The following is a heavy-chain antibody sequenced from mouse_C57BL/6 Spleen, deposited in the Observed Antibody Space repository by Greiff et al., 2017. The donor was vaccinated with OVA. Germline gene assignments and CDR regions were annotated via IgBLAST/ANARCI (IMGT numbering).Heavy chain of an antibody. Sequence: QVQLKESGAELVKPGASVKISCKASGYAFSSYWMNWVKQRPGKGLEWIGQIYPGDGDTNYNGKFKGKATLTADKSSSTAYMQLSSLTSEDSAVYFCARNSPYAMDYWGQGTSVTVSS. CDR2: IYPGDGDT. CDR3: ARNSPYAMDY. CDR1: GYAFSSYW. J-gene: IGHJ4*01. V-gene: IGHV1-80*01.